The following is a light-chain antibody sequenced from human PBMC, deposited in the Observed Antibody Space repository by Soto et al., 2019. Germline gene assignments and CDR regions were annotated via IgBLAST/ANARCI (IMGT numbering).Light chain of an antibody. Sequence: EIVLTQSPATLYLSPGERATLSCRASQSVSTYLAWYQQKPGQAPRLLIYDASNRATGVPARFSGSGSETDFTLTISSLEPEDFAVYYCQQRSNWWTFGQGTKVDIK. V-gene: IGKV3-11*01. CDR2: DAS. J-gene: IGKJ1*01. CDR1: QSVSTY. CDR3: QQRSNWWT.